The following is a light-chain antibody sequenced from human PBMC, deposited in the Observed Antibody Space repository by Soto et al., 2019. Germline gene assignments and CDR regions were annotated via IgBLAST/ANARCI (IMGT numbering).Light chain of an antibody. CDR3: CSYAGIITWV. V-gene: IGLV2-23*02. CDR2: EVT. CDR1: SNDIGGHNH. Sequence: QSALTQPASVSGSPGQSITISCTGTSNDIGGHNHVSWYQQHPGNSPKLIFYEVTERPSGVSNRFSASKSGTTASLTISGLQAEDEADYYCCSYAGIITWVCGGGTKLTVL. J-gene: IGLJ3*02.